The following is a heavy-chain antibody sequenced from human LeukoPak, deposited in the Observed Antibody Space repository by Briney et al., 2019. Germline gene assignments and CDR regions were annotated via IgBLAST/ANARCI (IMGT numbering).Heavy chain of an antibody. CDR2: FYHSGST. CDR1: GGSISSGGYS. V-gene: IGHV4-30-2*01. J-gene: IGHJ4*02. CDR3: ARERQRGSGTTYDY. Sequence: SETLSLTCAVSGGSISSGGYSWGWIRQPPGKGLEWIAYFYHSGSTYYNPSLKSRVTISVDRSKTQFSLKLSSVTAADTAVYYCARERQRGSGTTYDYWGQGTLVTVSS. D-gene: IGHD1/OR15-1a*01.